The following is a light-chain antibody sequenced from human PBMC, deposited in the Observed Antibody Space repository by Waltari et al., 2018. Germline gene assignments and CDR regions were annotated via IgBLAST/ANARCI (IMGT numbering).Light chain of an antibody. CDR3: NSRDTSGSHLV. CDR2: DVDGIH. V-gene: IGLV3-19*01. J-gene: IGLJ2*01. Sequence: SSALTQEPAVSVALGQSVTITCQVDSLMIYYASWSKQRPGLAPVFVIYDVDGIHSRPSGTPSRLSASRSGDTASLTITGAQAEDEADYYCNSRDTSGSHLVFGGGTKLTVL. CDR1: SLMIYY.